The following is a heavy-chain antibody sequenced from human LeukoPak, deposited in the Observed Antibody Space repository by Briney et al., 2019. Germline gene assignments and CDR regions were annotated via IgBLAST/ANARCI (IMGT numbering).Heavy chain of an antibody. J-gene: IGHJ4*02. CDR3: ARLGSGYLYYLDY. CDR2: VYYSGST. V-gene: IGHV4-59*08. CDR1: GGSITNYY. Sequence: SETLYLTCTVSGGSITNYYWTWIRQPPGKGLEWIGNVYYSGSTNYNPSLKSRVTISVDTSKNQFSLKLSSVTAADTAVYYCARLGSGYLYYLDYWGQGTLVTVSS. D-gene: IGHD5-12*01.